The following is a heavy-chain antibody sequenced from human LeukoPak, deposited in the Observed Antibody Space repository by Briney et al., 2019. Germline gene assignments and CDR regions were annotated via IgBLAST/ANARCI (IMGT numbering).Heavy chain of an antibody. CDR1: GFTFSSYA. J-gene: IGHJ3*02. CDR3: ARDLLNVDTAWGDAFDI. CDR2: ISYDGSNK. V-gene: IGHV3-30-3*01. D-gene: IGHD5-18*01. Sequence: GGSLRLSCAASGFTFSSYAMHWVRQAPGKGREWVAVISYDGSNKYYADSVKGRFTISRDNSKNTLYLQMNSLRAEDTAVYYCARDLLNVDTAWGDAFDIWGQGTMVTVSS.